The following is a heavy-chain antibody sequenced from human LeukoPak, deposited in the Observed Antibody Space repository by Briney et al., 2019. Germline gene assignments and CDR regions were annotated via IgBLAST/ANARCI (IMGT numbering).Heavy chain of an antibody. CDR2: IYYSGST. D-gene: IGHD6-13*01. CDR1: GGSLSSYF. Sequence: PSETLSLTCTVSGGSLSSYFWSWIRQPPGKGLEWIAYIYYSGSTNYNPSLKSRVTISVDTSKNQFSLKLSSVTAAETAVYYCARQPRSWFTSFDSWGQGTLVTVSS. CDR3: ARQPRSWFTSFDS. J-gene: IGHJ4*02. V-gene: IGHV4-59*01.